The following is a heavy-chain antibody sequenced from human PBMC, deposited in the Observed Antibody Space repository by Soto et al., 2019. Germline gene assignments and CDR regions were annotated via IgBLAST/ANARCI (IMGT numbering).Heavy chain of an antibody. CDR2: ISSSGSTI. J-gene: IGHJ5*02. D-gene: IGHD2-15*01. Sequence: GGSLRLSCAASGFTFSDYYMSWIRQAPGKGLEWVSYISSSGSTIYYADSVKGRFTISRDNAKNSLYLQMNSLRAEDTAVYYCARLLPDCSGGSCYSNWFDPWGQGTLVTVSS. CDR3: ARLLPDCSGGSCYSNWFDP. CDR1: GFTFSDYY. V-gene: IGHV3-11*01.